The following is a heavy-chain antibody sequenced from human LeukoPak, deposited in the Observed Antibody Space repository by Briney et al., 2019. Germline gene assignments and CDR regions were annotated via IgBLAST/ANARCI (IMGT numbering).Heavy chain of an antibody. J-gene: IGHJ6*03. D-gene: IGHD6-6*01. CDR3: ARLIAARLYYYYYYYMDV. V-gene: IGHV4-39*02. CDR2: ISHIGKM. Sequence: SETLSLTCTVSGGSISSSDYHWGWIRQPPGKGLEWIGSISHIGKMYYNPSLKSRVTISVDMSKNHFSLKLSSVTAADTAVYYCARLIAARLYYYYYYYMDVWGKGTTVTVSS. CDR1: GGSISSSDYH.